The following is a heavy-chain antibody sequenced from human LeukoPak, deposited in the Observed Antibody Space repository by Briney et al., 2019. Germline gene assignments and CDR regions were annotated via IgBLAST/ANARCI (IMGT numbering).Heavy chain of an antibody. D-gene: IGHD6-19*01. CDR2: ISYDGSNK. CDR3: ARVAYSSGWYPRYYFDY. CDR1: GFTFSSYG. J-gene: IGHJ4*02. V-gene: IGHV3-30*03. Sequence: GRSLSLSCAASGFTFSSYGMHWVRQAPGKGLEWVAVISYDGSNKYYADSVKGRFTISRDNSKNTLYLQMNSLRGEDTAVYYCARVAYSSGWYPRYYFDYWGQGTLVTVSS.